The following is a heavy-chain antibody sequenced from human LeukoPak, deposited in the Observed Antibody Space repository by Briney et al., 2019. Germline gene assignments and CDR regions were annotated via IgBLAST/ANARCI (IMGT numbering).Heavy chain of an antibody. CDR3: ARVPGYSSGWYEFYFDY. CDR2: IYYSGST. Sequence: SETLSLTCTVSGGSISSSSYYWGWIRQPPGKGLEWIGSIYYSGSTYYNPSLKSRVTISVDTSKNQFSLKLSSVTAADTAVYYCARVPGYSSGWYEFYFDYWGQGTLVTVSS. J-gene: IGHJ4*02. CDR1: GGSISSSSYY. V-gene: IGHV4-39*07. D-gene: IGHD6-19*01.